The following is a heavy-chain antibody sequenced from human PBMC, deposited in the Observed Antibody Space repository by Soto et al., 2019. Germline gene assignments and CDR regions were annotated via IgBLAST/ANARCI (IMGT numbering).Heavy chain of an antibody. J-gene: IGHJ4*02. CDR2: ISSNGGST. CDR1: GFTFSSYA. CDR3: ARDRGLDGTYCSGGSCYSPALKYYFDY. D-gene: IGHD2-15*01. V-gene: IGHV3-64*01. Sequence: GGSLRLSCAASGFTFSSYAMHWVRQAPGKGLEYVSAISSNGGSTYYANSVKGRFTISRDNSKNTLYLQMGSLRAEDMAVYYCARDRGLDGTYCSGGSCYSPALKYYFDYWGQGTLVTVSS.